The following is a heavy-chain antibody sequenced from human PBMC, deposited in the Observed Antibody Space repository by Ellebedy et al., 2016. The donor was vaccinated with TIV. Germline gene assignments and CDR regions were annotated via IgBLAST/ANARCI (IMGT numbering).Heavy chain of an antibody. CDR2: ISAYNGHT. CDR3: ARLVGTMSPVLSKHFDH. J-gene: IGHJ4*02. V-gene: IGHV1-18*01. CDR1: GYTFTRYG. D-gene: IGHD1-26*01. Sequence: AASVKVSCKASGYTFTRYGFSWVRQAPGQGLEWMGWISAYNGHTNYPQKFQGRVTMTTDTATSTAYMELRSLRPDDTAVYYCARLVGTMSPVLSKHFDHWGQGTLVTVSS.